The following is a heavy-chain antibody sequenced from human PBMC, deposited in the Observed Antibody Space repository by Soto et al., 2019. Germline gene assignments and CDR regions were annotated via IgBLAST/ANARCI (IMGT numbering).Heavy chain of an antibody. CDR3: ARVPGEDDFGY. J-gene: IGHJ4*02. CDR1: GYTFTSYD. Sequence: ASVKVSCKASGYTFTSYDINWVRQATGQGLEWMGWINPASGDTNYVQKFQGRVSMTRDTSISTAYMELRTLRSDDTAVYYCARVPGEDDFGYWGQGTLVTVSS. V-gene: IGHV1-2*02. D-gene: IGHD7-27*01. CDR2: INPASGDT.